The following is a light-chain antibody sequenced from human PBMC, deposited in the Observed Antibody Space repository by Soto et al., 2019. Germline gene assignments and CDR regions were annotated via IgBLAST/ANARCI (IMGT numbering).Light chain of an antibody. J-gene: IGLJ1*01. CDR2: DVS. V-gene: IGLV2-14*01. CDR3: SPYTSSSTLCV. CDR1: SSDVGGYNY. Sequence: QSALTQPASVSGSPGQSITISCTGTSSDVGGYNYVSWYQQHPGKAPKLMIYDVSNRPSGVSNRFSGSKSGNTASLTISGPQAEDEADYYSSPYTSSSTLCVFGTGTKLPVL.